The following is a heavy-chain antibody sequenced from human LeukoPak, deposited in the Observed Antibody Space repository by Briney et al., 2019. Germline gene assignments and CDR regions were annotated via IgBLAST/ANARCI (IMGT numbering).Heavy chain of an antibody. J-gene: IGHJ5*02. Sequence: PGESLRLSCAAPGFTFSSYAMSWVRQAPGKGLEWVSSISGSGVTTYYADSVKGRFTISREKPKNTLYLQMNSLRVEDTAVYYCAKDLGIDPWGQATLVTVPS. CDR2: ISGSGVTT. V-gene: IGHV3-23*01. D-gene: IGHD3-10*01. CDR1: GFTFSSYA. CDR3: AKDLGIDP.